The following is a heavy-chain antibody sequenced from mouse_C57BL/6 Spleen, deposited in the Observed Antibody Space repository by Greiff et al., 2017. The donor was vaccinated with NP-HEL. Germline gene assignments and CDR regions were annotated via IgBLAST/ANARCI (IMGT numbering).Heavy chain of an antibody. J-gene: IGHJ3*01. Sequence: QVQLKQSGPELVKPGASVKLSCKASGYTFTSYDINWVKQRPGQGLEWIGWIYPRDGSTKYNEKFKGKATLTVDTSSSTAYMELHSLTSEDSAVYFCARTIYYDYGWFAYWGQGTLVTVSA. CDR1: GYTFTSYD. V-gene: IGHV1-85*01. D-gene: IGHD2-4*01. CDR2: IYPRDGST. CDR3: ARTIYYDYGWFAY.